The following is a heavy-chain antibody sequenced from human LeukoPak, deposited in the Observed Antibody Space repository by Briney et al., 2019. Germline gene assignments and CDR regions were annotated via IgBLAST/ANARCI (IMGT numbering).Heavy chain of an antibody. CDR2: INPNSGGT. D-gene: IGHD6-19*01. Sequence: ASVKVSCKASGYTFTGCYMHWVRQAPGQGLEWMGWINPNSGGTNYAQKFQGWVTMTRDTSISTAYMELSRLRSDDTAVYYCARGGWYEEDAGWFDPWGQGTLVTVSS. J-gene: IGHJ5*02. CDR1: GYTFTGCY. V-gene: IGHV1-2*04. CDR3: ARGGWYEEDAGWFDP.